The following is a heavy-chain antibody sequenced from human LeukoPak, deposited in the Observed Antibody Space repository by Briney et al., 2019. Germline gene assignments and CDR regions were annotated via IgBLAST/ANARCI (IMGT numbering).Heavy chain of an antibody. J-gene: IGHJ3*02. Sequence: SETLSLTCAVYGGSFSGYYWSWIRQPPGKGLEWIGEIDHSGSTKYNPSLKGRVTISVDTSKNQFSLKLSSVTAADTAVYYCARVGYCSGGSCYPTEQDAFDIWGQGTMVTVSS. CDR1: GGSFSGYY. CDR3: ARVGYCSGGSCYPTEQDAFDI. D-gene: IGHD2-15*01. V-gene: IGHV4-34*01. CDR2: IDHSGST.